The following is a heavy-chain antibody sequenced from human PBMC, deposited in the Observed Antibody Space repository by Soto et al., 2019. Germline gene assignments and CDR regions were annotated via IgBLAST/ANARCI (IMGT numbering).Heavy chain of an antibody. J-gene: IGHJ4*02. CDR1: GYTFTGYY. V-gene: IGHV1-2*04. D-gene: IGHD4-17*01. CDR2: INPNSGGT. CDR3: ARAYTVTTSLYFDY. Sequence: QVQLVQSGAEVKKPGASVKVSCKASGYTFTGYYMHWVRQAPGQGLEWMGWINPNSGGTNYSQKFQGWVPMTEDTSISTAYTEPSRLSPDDTAVYYCARAYTVTTSLYFDYWGQGTQVTASS.